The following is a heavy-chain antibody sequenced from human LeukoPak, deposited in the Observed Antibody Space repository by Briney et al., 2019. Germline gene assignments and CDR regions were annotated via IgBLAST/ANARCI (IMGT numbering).Heavy chain of an antibody. V-gene: IGHV4-59*01. J-gene: IGHJ4*02. CDR3: AGDSSSVGAMD. Sequence: SETLSLTCTVSGGSISSYYWSWIRQPPGKGLEWIGYIYYSGSTNYNPSLKSRVTISVDTSKNQFSLKLSSVTAADAAVYYCAGDSSSVGAMDWGQGTLVTVSS. D-gene: IGHD1-26*01. CDR2: IYYSGST. CDR1: GGSISSYY.